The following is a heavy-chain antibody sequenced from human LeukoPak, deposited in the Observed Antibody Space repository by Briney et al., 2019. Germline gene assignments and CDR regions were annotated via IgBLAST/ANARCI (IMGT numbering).Heavy chain of an antibody. V-gene: IGHV3-23*01. CDR1: GFAFGPYT. D-gene: IGHD2-15*01. CDR3: AKAGFREHLLQFPHKWYYFDY. J-gene: IGHJ4*02. CDR2: VIGSNAKT. Sequence: PGGSLRLSCAASGFAFGPYTMNWVRQAPGQGLEWVSVVIGSNAKTDYADSVKGRFTSYKDIPRNILYLEMNSLRAEDTAVYYCAKAGFREHLLQFPHKWYYFDYWGQGTLVTVSS.